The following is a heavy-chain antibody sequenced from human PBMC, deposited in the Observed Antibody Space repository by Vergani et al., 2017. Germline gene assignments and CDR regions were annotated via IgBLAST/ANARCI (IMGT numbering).Heavy chain of an antibody. J-gene: IGHJ4*02. CDR1: DGSLSSDDYY. CDR2: IYSGTT. V-gene: IGHV4-31*03. CDR3: AIGDPSLGVVGVLDN. D-gene: IGHD3-3*01. Sequence: QVQLQESGPGLVKPSQTLSLTCSVSDGSLSSDDYYCNWIRQHPVKGLEWIGVIYSGTTHYNPSLKSRVTISVDTSKKHFALRVRSVTAADTAVYYCAIGDPSLGVVGVLDNWGQGTLVTFSA.